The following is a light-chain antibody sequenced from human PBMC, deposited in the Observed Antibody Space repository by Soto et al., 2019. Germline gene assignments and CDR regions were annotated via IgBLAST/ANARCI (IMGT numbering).Light chain of an antibody. CDR1: QSVRSGY. CDR2: GAS. CDR3: HQYDNSPLT. V-gene: IGKV3-20*01. J-gene: IGKJ4*01. Sequence: NGWTQNTGTLSLSPGERGPLPRRASQSVRSGYFAWYQQKPGQAPRLLIVGASSRATGIPDRFSGGGSGTDFTLTISRLEPEDFALYYCHQYDNSPLTFGGGTNV.